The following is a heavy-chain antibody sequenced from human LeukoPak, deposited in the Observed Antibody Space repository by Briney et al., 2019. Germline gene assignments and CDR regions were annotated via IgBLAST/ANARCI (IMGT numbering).Heavy chain of an antibody. D-gene: IGHD1-26*01. Sequence: ASVKVSCKASGYSFTGHYMHWVRQAPGQGLEWMGWISAYNGNTNYAQKLQGRVTMTTDTSTSTAYMELRSLRSDDTAVYYCARLGGSYYGSYYYYYYMDVWGKGTTVTVS. V-gene: IGHV1-18*04. J-gene: IGHJ6*03. CDR1: GYSFTGHY. CDR3: ARLGGSYYGSYYYYYYMDV. CDR2: ISAYNGNT.